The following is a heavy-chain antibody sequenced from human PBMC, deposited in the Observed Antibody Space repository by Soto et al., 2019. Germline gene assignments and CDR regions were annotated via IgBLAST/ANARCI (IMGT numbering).Heavy chain of an antibody. V-gene: IGHV5-10-1*01. D-gene: IGHD3-22*01. J-gene: IGHJ5*02. CDR1: GYSFTSYW. CDR2: IDPSDSYT. Sequence: PGESLKISCKGSGYSFTSYWISWVRQMPGKGLEWMGRIDPSDSYTNYSPSFQGHVTISADKSISTACLQWSSLKASDTAMYYCAREGDSSGYYPGSQGFDPWGQGTLVTVSS. CDR3: AREGDSSGYYPGSQGFDP.